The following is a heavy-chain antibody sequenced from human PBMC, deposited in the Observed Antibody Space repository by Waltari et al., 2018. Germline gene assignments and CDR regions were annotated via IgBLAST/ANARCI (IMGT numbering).Heavy chain of an antibody. CDR2: INHSGST. V-gene: IGHV4-34*01. CDR1: GGSFSGYS. Sequence: QVQLQQWGAGLLKPSETLSLTCAVYGGSFSGYSWSWIRQPPGKGLEWIGEINHSGSTNYNPSLKSRVTISVDTSKNQFSLKLSSVTAADTAVYYCARGCPYYDFWSGYYALDYWGQGTLVTVSS. J-gene: IGHJ4*02. CDR3: ARGCPYYDFWSGYYALDY. D-gene: IGHD3-3*01.